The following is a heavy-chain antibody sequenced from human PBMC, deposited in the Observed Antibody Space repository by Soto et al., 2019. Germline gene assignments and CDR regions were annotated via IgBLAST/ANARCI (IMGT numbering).Heavy chain of an antibody. CDR3: ATSRYCTNGVCPFDY. V-gene: IGHV1-8*01. Sequence: GASVKVSCKTSGYTFTSYDINCVRQATGQGLEWMGWMNSNNGNPGYAQKFQGRVTVTRDTSIRTVYMELSSLRSDDTAVYYCATSRYCTNGVCPFDYWGQGTLVTVSS. J-gene: IGHJ4*02. D-gene: IGHD2-8*01. CDR2: MNSNNGNP. CDR1: GYTFTSYD.